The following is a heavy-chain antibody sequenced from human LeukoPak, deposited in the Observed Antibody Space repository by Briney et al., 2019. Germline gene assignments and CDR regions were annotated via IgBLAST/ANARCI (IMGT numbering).Heavy chain of an antibody. CDR1: GYSISSGYY. V-gene: IGHV4-38-2*02. CDR2: IYHSGST. Sequence: SETLSLTCTVSGYSISSGYYWGWIWQPPGKGLEWIGSIYHSGSTYYNPSLKSRVTISVDTSKNQFSLKLSSVTAADTAVYYCARDLDIVVVPAAYFDYWGQGTLVTVSS. CDR3: ARDLDIVVVPAAYFDY. J-gene: IGHJ4*02. D-gene: IGHD2-2*01.